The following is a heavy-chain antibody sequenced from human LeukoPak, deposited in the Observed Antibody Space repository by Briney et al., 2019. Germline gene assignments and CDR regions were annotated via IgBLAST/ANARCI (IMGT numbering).Heavy chain of an antibody. CDR2: ISSSSSYI. CDR1: GFTFSSYR. V-gene: IGHV3-21*01. Sequence: PGGSLRLSCAASGFTFSSYRMNWVRQAPGKGLEWVSSISSSSSYIYYADLVKGRFTISRDNAKNSLYLQMNSLRAEDTAVYYCARPNSGSYGEFDYWGQGTLVTVSS. CDR3: ARPNSGSYGEFDY. D-gene: IGHD1-26*01. J-gene: IGHJ4*02.